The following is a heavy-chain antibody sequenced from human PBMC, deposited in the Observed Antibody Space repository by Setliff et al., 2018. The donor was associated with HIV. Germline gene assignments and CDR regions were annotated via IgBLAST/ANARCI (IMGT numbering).Heavy chain of an antibody. CDR1: GGSISNSNYF. J-gene: IGHJ6*02. CDR2: AGSADYGGNA. Sequence: ETLSLTCTVSGGSISNSNYFWDVIRQPPGKGLEWIGSAGSADYGGNAYYNPSLKSRVTISVETSKNQFSLKLTSVTAADTAVYYCARSYCGGGLCFRGLDLWGQGTTVTVSS. D-gene: IGHD2-21*01. CDR3: ARSYCGGGLCFRGLDL. V-gene: IGHV4-39*07.